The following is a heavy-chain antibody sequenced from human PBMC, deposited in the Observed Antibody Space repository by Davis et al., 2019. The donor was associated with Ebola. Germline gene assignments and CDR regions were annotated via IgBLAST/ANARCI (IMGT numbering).Heavy chain of an antibody. V-gene: IGHV4-59*01. CDR3: ARTPQYSTYGAYFDY. CDR2: IHYSGST. CDR1: GGSISSYY. D-gene: IGHD4-11*01. J-gene: IGHJ4*02. Sequence: SETLSLTCTVSGGSISSYYWSWIRQPPGKGLEWIGYIHYSGSTNHNPSLKSRVTISVDTSKNQFSLKLSSVTAADTAVYYCARTPQYSTYGAYFDYWGQGTLVTVSS.